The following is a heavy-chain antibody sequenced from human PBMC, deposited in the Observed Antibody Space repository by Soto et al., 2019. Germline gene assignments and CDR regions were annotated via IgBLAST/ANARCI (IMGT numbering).Heavy chain of an antibody. D-gene: IGHD2-21*01. CDR2: VSHDGNNQ. J-gene: IGHJ2*01. CDR3: ARDGATQMWRPWYFDL. V-gene: IGHV3-30-3*01. Sequence: QVQLVESGGGVVQPGRSLRLSCAVSGFTFSNYAMHWVRQAPGKGLEWVAIVSHDGNNQYYADSAKGRFTISRDNSENTLYLQMNSRRTEDTAVFYCARDGATQMWRPWYFDLWGRGTLVTVSS. CDR1: GFTFSNYA.